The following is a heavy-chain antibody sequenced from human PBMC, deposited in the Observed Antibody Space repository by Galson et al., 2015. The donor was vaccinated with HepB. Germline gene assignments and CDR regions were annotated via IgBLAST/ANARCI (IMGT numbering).Heavy chain of an antibody. CDR2: IYWDDDK. V-gene: IGHV2-5*02. Sequence: PALVKPTQTLTLTCTFSGFSLSTSGVGVGWIRQPPGKALEWLALIYWDDDKRYSPSLKSRLTITKDTSKNQVVLTMTNMDPVDTATYYCAHGIFGVVIDAFDIWGQGTMVTVSS. D-gene: IGHD3-3*01. CDR3: AHGIFGVVIDAFDI. CDR1: GFSLSTSGVG. J-gene: IGHJ3*02.